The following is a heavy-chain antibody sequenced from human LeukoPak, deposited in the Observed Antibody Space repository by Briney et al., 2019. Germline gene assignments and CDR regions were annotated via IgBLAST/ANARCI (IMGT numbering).Heavy chain of an antibody. CDR2: IKSRSRGETV. CDR1: GFTFSDAW. J-gene: IGHJ4*02. CDR3: TTDGSTTLSNTFDY. Sequence: GGSLRLSCAASGFTFSDAWMNWVRPAPGKGLEWVGRIKSRSRGETVDYAAPVKGRFTISRDDSKTTVYLQMNSLKTEDTAIYYCTTDGSTTLSNTFDYWGQGTLVTVSS. V-gene: IGHV3-15*01. D-gene: IGHD1-26*01.